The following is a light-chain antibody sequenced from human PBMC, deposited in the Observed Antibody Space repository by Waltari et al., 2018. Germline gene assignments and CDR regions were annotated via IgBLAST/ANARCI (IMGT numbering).Light chain of an antibody. CDR3: QQYGSSST. J-gene: IGKJ1*01. Sequence: EIVLTQSPGTLSLSPGERATLSCRASQSVSRSYLAWYQHTPGQAPRLLIYGASSRATGITDRVRCSGSGTGFTLTIRRLEPEDFAVYYCQQYGSSSTFGQGTKVEIK. V-gene: IGKV3-20*01. CDR1: QSVSRSY. CDR2: GAS.